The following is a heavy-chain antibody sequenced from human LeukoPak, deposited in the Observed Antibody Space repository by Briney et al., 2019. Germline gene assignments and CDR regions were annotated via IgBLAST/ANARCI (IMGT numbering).Heavy chain of an antibody. CDR3: ARGGYYGSGNDFRFDP. Sequence: SETLSLTCTVSDGSISSYYLSWIRQPPGKGLEWIGYIYYSGSTNYKPSLKSRVTISVDTSKNQFSLKLSSVTAADTAVYYCARGGYYGSGNDFRFDPWGQGTLVTVSS. D-gene: IGHD3-10*01. CDR2: IYYSGST. V-gene: IGHV4-59*01. CDR1: DGSISSYY. J-gene: IGHJ5*02.